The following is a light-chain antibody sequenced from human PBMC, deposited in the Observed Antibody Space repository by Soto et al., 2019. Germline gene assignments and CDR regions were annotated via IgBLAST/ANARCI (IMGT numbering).Light chain of an antibody. CDR2: DVS. J-gene: IGLJ2*01. CDR3: SSYTSSSTLV. Sequence: QSALTQPASVSGSPGQSITISCTGTSSDVGGYNYVSWYQQHPGKAPKLMIYDVSNRPSGVSNRFSGPKSGNTASLTISGLRAEDEADYYCSSYTSSSTLVFGGGTKLTVL. CDR1: SSDVGGYNY. V-gene: IGLV2-14*01.